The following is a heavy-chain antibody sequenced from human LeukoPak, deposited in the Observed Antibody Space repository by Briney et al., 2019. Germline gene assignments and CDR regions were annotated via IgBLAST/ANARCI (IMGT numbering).Heavy chain of an antibody. Sequence: PGGSLRLSCAASGFTFSNHGMHWVRQAPGKGLEWVAVISYDGSNKYYADSVKGRFTISRDNSKNTLYLQMNSLRAEDTAVYYCARDHPEYSSGAGGYFDYWGQGTLVTVSS. CDR3: ARDHPEYSSGAGGYFDY. V-gene: IGHV3-30*03. J-gene: IGHJ4*02. D-gene: IGHD6-19*01. CDR1: GFTFSNHG. CDR2: ISYDGSNK.